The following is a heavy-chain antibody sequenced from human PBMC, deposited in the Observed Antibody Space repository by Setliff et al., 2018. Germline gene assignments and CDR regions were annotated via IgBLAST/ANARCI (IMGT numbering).Heavy chain of an antibody. CDR2: ISYSGIT. CDR3: ARDRSTVIRGVTSFFYYYMDV. J-gene: IGHJ6*03. CDR1: GASVSSHY. Sequence: PSETLSLTCNVSGASVSSHYWDWIRQPPGKGLEWIGFISYSGITTYNVSLKSRAAISVDSSKNQFSLKLRSVTAADTAVYYCARDRSTVIRGVTSFFYYYMDVWGGGTTVTVSS. D-gene: IGHD3-10*01. V-gene: IGHV4-59*02.